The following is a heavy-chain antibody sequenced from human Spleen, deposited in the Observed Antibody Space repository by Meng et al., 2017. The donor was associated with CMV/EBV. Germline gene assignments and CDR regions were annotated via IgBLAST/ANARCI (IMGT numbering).Heavy chain of an antibody. D-gene: IGHD3-3*01. V-gene: IGHV3-30*02. CDR2: IPYEGDKR. Sequence: AASGFNRSTYGIHWVRQATGKGLEWVAYIPYEGDKRYYGDTVKGRFTISRDNYKSTVYLQMNRLRTEDTAMYYCAKDWSGNYNWFNPWGQGTLVTVSS. J-gene: IGHJ5*02. CDR1: GFNRSTYG. CDR3: AKDWSGNYNWFNP.